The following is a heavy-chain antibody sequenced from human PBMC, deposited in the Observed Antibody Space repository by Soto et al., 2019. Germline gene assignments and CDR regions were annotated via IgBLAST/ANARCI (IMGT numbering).Heavy chain of an antibody. CDR3: AKGGLLTGVAYFDY. CDR2: ISGSGGNT. V-gene: IGHV3-23*01. J-gene: IGHJ4*02. D-gene: IGHD7-27*01. Sequence: PVGSLRLSCAASGFTFSSYAMSWVRQAPGKGLEWVSTISGSGGNTYYADSVKGRFTISRDNSKNTVHLQMNSLRAEDTAVYYCAKGGLLTGVAYFDYWGQGTLVTVSS. CDR1: GFTFSSYA.